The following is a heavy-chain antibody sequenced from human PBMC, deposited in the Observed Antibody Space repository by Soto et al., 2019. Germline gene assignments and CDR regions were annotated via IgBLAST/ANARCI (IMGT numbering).Heavy chain of an antibody. CDR2: IYSSGSA. CDR3: ASSSGGGDRQVVY. D-gene: IGHD2-21*02. V-gene: IGHV4-59*01. CDR1: GDSMSGYY. Sequence: QVQLQQSGPGLVKPSETLSLSCTVSGDSMSGYYWSCIRQPPGKGLEWIGYIYSSGSANYNPSLRSRVTISPDTATNQFSLGLISVTAADTAVYFCASSSGGGDRQVVYWGQGTLVTVSS. J-gene: IGHJ4*02.